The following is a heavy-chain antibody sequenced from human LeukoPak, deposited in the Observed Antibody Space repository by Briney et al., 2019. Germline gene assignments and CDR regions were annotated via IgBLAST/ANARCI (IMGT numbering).Heavy chain of an antibody. CDR2: IKQDGSEK. Sequence: GGSLRLSCAASGFTFSSYWMSSVRQAPGKGLEWVANIKQDGSEKYYVDSVKGRFTISRDNAKNSLYLQMNSLRAEDTAVYYCSRVTPILLFDYWGQGTLVTVSS. V-gene: IGHV3-7*01. J-gene: IGHJ4*02. CDR3: SRVTPILLFDY. CDR1: GFTFSSYW.